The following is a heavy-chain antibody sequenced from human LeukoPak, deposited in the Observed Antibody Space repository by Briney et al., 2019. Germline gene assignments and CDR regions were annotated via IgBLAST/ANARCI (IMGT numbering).Heavy chain of an antibody. CDR1: GFTFSTYI. CDR3: ARDQAGSGHHADY. J-gene: IGHJ4*02. V-gene: IGHV3-21*01. Sequence: GGSLRLSCAASGFTFSTYIMNWVRQAPGKGLEWVSSISSTSTYIYYADFVKGRFTISRDYSKNTLYLHMNSLRAEDTAVYYCARDQAGSGHHADYWGQGTLVTVSS. D-gene: IGHD3-10*01. CDR2: ISSTSTYI.